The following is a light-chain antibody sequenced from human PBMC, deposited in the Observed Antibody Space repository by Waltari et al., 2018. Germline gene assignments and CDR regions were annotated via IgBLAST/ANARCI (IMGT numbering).Light chain of an antibody. CDR2: ANG. Sequence: QSVLTQPPSVSGAPGQRVTISCTGSSSNTGTGSGVHWYQQLPGTAPKLLIYANGNRPSGVPDRFSGSQSGTSASLAITGLQAEDEADYYCQSYDSSLSGSVFGGGTKLTVL. V-gene: IGLV1-40*01. J-gene: IGLJ2*01. CDR3: QSYDSSLSGSV. CDR1: SSNTGTGSG.